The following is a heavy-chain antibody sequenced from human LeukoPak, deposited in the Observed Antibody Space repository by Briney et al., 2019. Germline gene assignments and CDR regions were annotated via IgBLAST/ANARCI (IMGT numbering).Heavy chain of an antibody. CDR2: IYHSGST. CDR3: ARLYTSSSGFDY. D-gene: IGHD6-6*01. Sequence: SETLSLTCAVSGDSISSSYWWSWVRQPPGKGLEWVGEIYHSGSTNHNPSFKSRVTISVDKSKNQFSLKLSSVTASDTAIYYCARLYTSSSGFDYWGQGTLVTVSS. J-gene: IGHJ4*02. V-gene: IGHV4-4*02. CDR1: GDSISSSYW.